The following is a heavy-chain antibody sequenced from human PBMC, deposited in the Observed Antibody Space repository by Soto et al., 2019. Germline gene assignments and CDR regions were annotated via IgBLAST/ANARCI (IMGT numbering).Heavy chain of an antibody. J-gene: IGHJ4*02. V-gene: IGHV3-7*01. CDR1: GFSFSNHW. Sequence: EVHLVESGGGLVQPGGSLRLSCAASGFSFSNHWMSWVRQAPGKGPEWAASIKEDGSEKYYMDSGKGRFTISRDNAKNSLSLQMNSLRVEDAAVYYCARAFSWGQGTLVTVSS. CDR3: ARAFS. CDR2: IKEDGSEK.